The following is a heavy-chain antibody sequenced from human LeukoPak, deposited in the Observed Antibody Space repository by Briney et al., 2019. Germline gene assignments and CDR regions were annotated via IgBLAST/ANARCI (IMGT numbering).Heavy chain of an antibody. J-gene: IGHJ6*03. CDR3: ARDRPQQWLVRGQRGYYYMDV. CDR1: GFTFDDYA. Sequence: GGSLRLSCAASGFTFDDYAMHWVRQAPGKGLEWVANIKQDGSEKYYVDSVKGRFTISRDNARNSLYLQMNSLRAEDTAVYYCARDRPQQWLVRGQRGYYYMDVWGKGTTVTISS. D-gene: IGHD6-19*01. CDR2: IKQDGSEK. V-gene: IGHV3-7*01.